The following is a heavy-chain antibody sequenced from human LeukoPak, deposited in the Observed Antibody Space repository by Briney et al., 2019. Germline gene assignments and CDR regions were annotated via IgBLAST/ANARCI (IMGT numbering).Heavy chain of an antibody. CDR2: INHSGST. J-gene: IGHJ4*02. D-gene: IGHD4-11*01. V-gene: IGHV4-34*01. CDR1: GGSFSGYY. CDR3: ARGLGLPAL. Sequence: SETLSLTCAVYGGSFSGYYWSWIRQPPGKGLEWIGEINHSGSTNYNPSLKSRVTISVDTSKNQFSLKLSSVTAADTAVYCCARGLGLPALWGQGTLVTVSS.